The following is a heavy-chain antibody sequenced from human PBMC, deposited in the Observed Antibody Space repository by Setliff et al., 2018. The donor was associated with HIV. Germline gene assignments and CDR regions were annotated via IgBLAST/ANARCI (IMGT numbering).Heavy chain of an antibody. D-gene: IGHD5-12*01. J-gene: IGHJ6*02. CDR1: GFSFSSYE. Sequence: LRLSCTASGFSFSSYEMNWVRQAPGGGLEWISYFSDTGNTIYYADSVKGRFAISRDNAKDSVYLQMSRLRAEDTSVYYCARGGGYDYGRYYFYGMDVWGRGTTVTVSS. V-gene: IGHV3-48*03. CDR2: FSDTGNTI. CDR3: ARGGGYDYGRYYFYGMDV.